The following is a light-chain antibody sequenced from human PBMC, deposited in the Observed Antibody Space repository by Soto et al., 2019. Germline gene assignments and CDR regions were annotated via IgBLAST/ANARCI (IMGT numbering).Light chain of an antibody. CDR2: DVS. Sequence: QSALNQPASVYGSPGQSITISCTGTSSDVGGYNYVSWYQQHPGKAPKLMIYDVSNRPSGVSNRFSGSKSGNTASLTISGLQAEDEADYYCSSYTSSSTLGVFGTGTKVTVL. CDR1: SSDVGGYNY. V-gene: IGLV2-14*01. CDR3: SSYTSSSTLGV. J-gene: IGLJ1*01.